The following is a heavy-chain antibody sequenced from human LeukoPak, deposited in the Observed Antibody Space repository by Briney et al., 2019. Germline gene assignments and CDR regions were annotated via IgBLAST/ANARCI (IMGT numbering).Heavy chain of an antibody. CDR1: GGSISSGGYY. D-gene: IGHD5-12*01. J-gene: IGHJ6*02. Sequence: SETLSLTCTVSGGSISSGGYYWSWIRQHPGKGLEWIGYIYYSGSTYYNPSLKSRVTISVDTSKNQLSLKLSSVTAADTAVYYCARDFVVATTNYYYYGMDVWGQGTTVTVSS. CDR2: IYYSGST. V-gene: IGHV4-31*03. CDR3: ARDFVVATTNYYYYGMDV.